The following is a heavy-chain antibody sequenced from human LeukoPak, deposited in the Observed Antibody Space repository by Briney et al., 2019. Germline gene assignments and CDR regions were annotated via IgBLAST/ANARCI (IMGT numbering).Heavy chain of an antibody. CDR1: GGSISSYY. Sequence: SETLSLTCTVSGGSISSYYWSWLRQPAGKGLEWIGRIHSTGSTNYNPSLKSRVTMSVDTSKKQFSLKLTSVTAADAAVYFCARGVGSFGDDPRDALVIWGQGTMVTVSS. CDR3: ARGVGSFGDDPRDALVI. CDR2: IHSTGST. V-gene: IGHV4-4*07. D-gene: IGHD4-17*01. J-gene: IGHJ3*02.